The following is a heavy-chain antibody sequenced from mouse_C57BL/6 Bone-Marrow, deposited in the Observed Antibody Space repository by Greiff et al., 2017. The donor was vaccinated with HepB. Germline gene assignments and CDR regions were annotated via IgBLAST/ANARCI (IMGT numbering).Heavy chain of an antibody. Sequence: QVQLQQSGAELVKPGASVKLSCKASGYTFTSYWMHWVKQRPGQGLEWIGMIHPNSGSTNYNEKFKSKATLTVDKSSSTAYMQLSSLTSEDSAVYYCARWGTTVIGYWGQGTTLTVSS. CDR3: ARWGTTVIGY. D-gene: IGHD1-1*01. J-gene: IGHJ2*01. CDR1: GYTFTSYW. CDR2: IHPNSGST. V-gene: IGHV1-64*01.